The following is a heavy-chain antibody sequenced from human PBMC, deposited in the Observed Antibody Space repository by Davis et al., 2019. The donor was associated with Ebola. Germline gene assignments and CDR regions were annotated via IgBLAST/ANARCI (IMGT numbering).Heavy chain of an antibody. CDR2: ITPDSHTI. Sequence: GGSLRLSCEASGFTFRDYSMDWVRQAPGKGLEWVSYITPDSHTIYYADSVKGRFTISRDNARNSLYLQMSSLRDDDTAVYFCAKNLLTGAGDHWGQGTLVTVSS. CDR1: GFTFRDYS. CDR3: AKNLLTGAGDH. V-gene: IGHV3-48*02. J-gene: IGHJ4*02. D-gene: IGHD3-9*01.